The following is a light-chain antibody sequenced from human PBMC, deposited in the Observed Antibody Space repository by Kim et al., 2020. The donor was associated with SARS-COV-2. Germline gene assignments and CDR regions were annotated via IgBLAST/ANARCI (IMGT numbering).Light chain of an antibody. V-gene: IGLV2-14*03. CDR3: SSYTSTSALL. CDR1: DSDIGGYNY. J-gene: IGLJ2*01. CDR2: DVT. Sequence: QSITIPCTGSDSDIGGYNYVSWYQQHPGKAPTLMIFDVTNRPSGVSNRFSGSKSGDTASLTISGLQTEDEADYYCSSYTSTSALLFGGGTQLTVL.